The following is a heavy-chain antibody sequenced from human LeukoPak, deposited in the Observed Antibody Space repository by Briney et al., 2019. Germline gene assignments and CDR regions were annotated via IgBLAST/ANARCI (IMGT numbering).Heavy chain of an antibody. CDR3: AREAVTISGLVRTQTTKRPHRFDP. D-gene: IGHD3-3*01. CDR2: INPSGGST. Sequence: ASVKVSCKASGYTFTNYHMHWVRQAPGQGLEWMGIINPSGGSTNYAQKFQDRVTMTRDMSTSTIYMELSSLRSDDTAVYYCAREAVTISGLVRTQTTKRPHRFDPWGQGTPVTVSS. J-gene: IGHJ5*02. CDR1: GYTFTNYH. V-gene: IGHV1-46*01.